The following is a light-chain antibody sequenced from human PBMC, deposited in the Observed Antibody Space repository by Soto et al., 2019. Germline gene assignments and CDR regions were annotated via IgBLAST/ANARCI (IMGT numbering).Light chain of an antibody. J-gene: IGLJ3*02. CDR1: TSNIGTYT. CDR3: ATWDDSLGGPV. CDR2: NSF. V-gene: IGLV1-44*01. Sequence: QSVLTQPPSASGTPGQRVTISCSGRTSNIGTYTVNWYQHFPGAAPKLLIYNSFQRPSGVPDRFSGSKSGTSASLAVSGLQSEDEADYYCATWDDSLGGPVFGEGTKLTVL.